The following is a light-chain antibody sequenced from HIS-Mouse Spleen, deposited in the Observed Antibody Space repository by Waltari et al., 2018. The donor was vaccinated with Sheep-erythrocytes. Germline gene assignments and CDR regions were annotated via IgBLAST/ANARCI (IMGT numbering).Light chain of an antibody. CDR3: QAWDSSTAWV. J-gene: IGLJ3*02. Sequence: SYELTQPPSVSVSPGQTASITCSGDKLGDKYACWYQQKPGQSPVLVIYQCSKRPSGVPERFSGSNSGNTATLTISGTQAMDEADYYCQAWDSSTAWVFGGGTKLTVL. V-gene: IGLV3-1*01. CDR1: KLGDKY. CDR2: QCS.